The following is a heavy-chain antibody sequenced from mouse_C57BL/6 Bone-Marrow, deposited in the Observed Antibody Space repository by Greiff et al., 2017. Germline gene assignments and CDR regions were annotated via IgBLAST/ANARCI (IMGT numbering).Heavy chain of an antibody. Sequence: VQLQQSGPELVKPGASVTLSCTASGYTFTSYDINWVQQRPGQGLEWIGWIYPRDGSTKYNETFKGKATLTVDTSSSTAYIELHSLTSEDSAVYICARSTLIAYWGQGTLVTVSA. CDR3: ARSTLIAY. J-gene: IGHJ3*01. D-gene: IGHD6-1*01. V-gene: IGHV1-85*01. CDR1: GYTFTSYD. CDR2: IYPRDGST.